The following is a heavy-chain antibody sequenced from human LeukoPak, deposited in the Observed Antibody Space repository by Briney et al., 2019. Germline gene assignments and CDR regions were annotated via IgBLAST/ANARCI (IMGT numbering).Heavy chain of an antibody. CDR1: GGSFSGYY. CDR3: ARSPLPSLVGALDY. V-gene: IGHV4-34*01. Sequence: SETLSLTCAVYGGSFSGYYWSWIRQPPGKGLEWIGEINHSGSTNYNPSLKSRVTISVDTSKNQFSLKLSSVTAADTAVYYCARSPLPSLVGALDYWGQGTLVTVSS. CDR2: INHSGST. J-gene: IGHJ4*02. D-gene: IGHD1-26*01.